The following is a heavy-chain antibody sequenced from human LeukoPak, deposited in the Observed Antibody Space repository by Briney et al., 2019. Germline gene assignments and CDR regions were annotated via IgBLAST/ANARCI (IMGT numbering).Heavy chain of an antibody. D-gene: IGHD2-21*02. CDR2: ISSSSSYI. V-gene: IGHV3-21*01. CDR1: GFTFSSYS. Sequence: PGGSLRLSCAASGFTFSSYSMNWVRQAPGKGLEWVSSISSSSSYIYYAGSVKGRFTISRDNAKNSLYLQMDSLRAEDTAVYYCAREFRDIVVVTAILDDAFDIWGQGTMVTVSS. J-gene: IGHJ3*02. CDR3: AREFRDIVVVTAILDDAFDI.